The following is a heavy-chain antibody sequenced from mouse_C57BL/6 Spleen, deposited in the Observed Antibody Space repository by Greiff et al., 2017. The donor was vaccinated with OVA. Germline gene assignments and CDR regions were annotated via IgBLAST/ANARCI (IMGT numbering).Heavy chain of an antibody. V-gene: IGHV1-15*01. J-gene: IGHJ2*01. CDR3: TNYYGSRGY. CDR1: GYTFTDYE. CDR2: IDPETGGT. Sequence: QVQLQQSGAELVRPGASVTLSCKASGYTFTDYEMHWVKQTPVHGLEWIGAIDPETGGTAYNQKFKGKAILTADKSSSTAYMEHRSLTSEDSAVYYCTNYYGSRGYWGQGTTLTVSS. D-gene: IGHD1-1*01.